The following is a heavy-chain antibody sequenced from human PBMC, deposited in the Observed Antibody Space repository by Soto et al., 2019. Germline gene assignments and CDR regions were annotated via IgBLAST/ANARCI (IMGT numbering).Heavy chain of an antibody. CDR3: GRGFGGTH. CDR2: INRSGSAK. D-gene: IGHD2-15*01. V-gene: IGHV3-7*03. CDR1: GFTFSSYA. J-gene: IGHJ4*02. Sequence: GGSLRLSCAASGFTFSSYAMSWVRQAPGKGLEWVADINRSGSAKYYVDSVKGRFTISRDNAKSSLYLQINSLRAEDTATYYCGRGFGGTHWGQGSLVTVSS.